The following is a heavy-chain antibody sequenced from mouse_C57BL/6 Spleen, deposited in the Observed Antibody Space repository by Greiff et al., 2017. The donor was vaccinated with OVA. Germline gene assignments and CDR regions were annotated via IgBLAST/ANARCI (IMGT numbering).Heavy chain of an antibody. Sequence: VQLQESGPGLVQPSQSLSITCTVSGFSLTSYGVHWVRQSPGKGLEWLGVIWSGGSTDYNAAFISRLSISKDNSKSQVFFKMNSLQADDTAIYYCAGDYYGIEAWFAYWGQGTLVTVSA. CDR2: IWSGGST. D-gene: IGHD1-1*01. V-gene: IGHV2-2*01. CDR3: AGDYYGIEAWFAY. CDR1: GFSLTSYG. J-gene: IGHJ3*01.